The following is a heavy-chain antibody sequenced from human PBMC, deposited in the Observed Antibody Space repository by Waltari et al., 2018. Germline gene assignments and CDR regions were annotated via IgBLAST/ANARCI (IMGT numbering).Heavy chain of an antibody. CDR2: ISWNSGSI. Sequence: EVQLVESGGGLVQPGRSLRLSCAASGFTFDDYAIHWLRQAPGKGLEWVSGISWNSGSIGYADSVKGRFTISRDNAKNSLYLKMNSLRAEDTALYYCAKDMKFAIPAAGMAFDYWGQGTLVTVSS. CDR1: GFTFDDYA. D-gene: IGHD6-13*01. J-gene: IGHJ4*02. CDR3: AKDMKFAIPAAGMAFDY. V-gene: IGHV3-9*01.